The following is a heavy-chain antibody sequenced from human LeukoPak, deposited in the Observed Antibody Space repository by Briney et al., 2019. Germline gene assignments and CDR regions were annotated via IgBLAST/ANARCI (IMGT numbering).Heavy chain of an antibody. Sequence: PGGSLRLSCAASGFTFSSYSMNWVRQAPGKGLEWVSSISSSSSYIYYADSVKGRFTISRDNAKNSLYLQMNSLRAEDTAVYYFARVPTPPGYYFDYWGQGNLVTVSS. CDR1: GFTFSSYS. J-gene: IGHJ4*02. V-gene: IGHV3-21*01. CDR2: ISSSSSYI. CDR3: ARVPTPPGYYFDY.